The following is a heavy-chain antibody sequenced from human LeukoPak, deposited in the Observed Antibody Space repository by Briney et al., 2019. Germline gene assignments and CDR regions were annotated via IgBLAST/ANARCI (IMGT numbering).Heavy chain of an antibody. CDR2: INPNNGGT. V-gene: IGHV1-2*02. CDR3: ARCKTGDWFDP. J-gene: IGHJ5*02. Sequence: GASVKVSCKASGYTFTGYYLYWVRQAPGLGFEWMGWINPNNGGTNYAQKFQGRVTMTRDTSINTAYMELSSLRSDDTAVYYCARCKTGDWFDPWGQGTLVTVSS. D-gene: IGHD2/OR15-2a*01. CDR1: GYTFTGYY.